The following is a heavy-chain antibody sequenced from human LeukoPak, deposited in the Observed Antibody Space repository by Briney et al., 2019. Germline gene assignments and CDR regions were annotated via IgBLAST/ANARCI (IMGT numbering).Heavy chain of an antibody. D-gene: IGHD5-18*01. CDR1: GYTFTNYG. Sequence: ASVKVSCKASGYTFTNYGISWVRQAPGQGLEWMGWISGYNGNTNYAQKLQGRVTMTTDTSTSTAYMELSSLRSEDTAVYYCARHTSEIQLWGYNWFDPWGQGTLVTVSS. CDR2: ISGYNGNT. V-gene: IGHV1-18*01. J-gene: IGHJ5*02. CDR3: ARHTSEIQLWGYNWFDP.